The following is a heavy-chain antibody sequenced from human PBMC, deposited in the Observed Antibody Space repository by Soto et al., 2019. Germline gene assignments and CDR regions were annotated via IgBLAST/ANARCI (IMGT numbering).Heavy chain of an antibody. CDR1: GFTVSSNY. CDR3: ARDRPYSCGWYSDY. J-gene: IGHJ4*02. V-gene: IGHV3-53*01. Sequence: EVQLVESGGGLIQPGGSLRLSCAASGFTVSSNYMSWIRQAPGKGLEWVSVIYSGGSTYYADSVKGRFTISRDNSKNTLYLQMNSLRAEDTAVYYCARDRPYSCGWYSDYWGQGTLVTVSS. D-gene: IGHD6-19*01. CDR2: IYSGGST.